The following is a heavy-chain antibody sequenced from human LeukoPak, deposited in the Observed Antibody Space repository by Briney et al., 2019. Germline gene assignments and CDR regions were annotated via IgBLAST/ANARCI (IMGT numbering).Heavy chain of an antibody. CDR1: GFAFSSYS. V-gene: IGHV3-48*01. J-gene: IGHJ6*02. CDR3: AREGPDYGMDV. CDR2: ISSSSSTI. D-gene: IGHD1-14*01. Sequence: GGSLRLSCAASGFAFSSYSMNWVRQAPGKGLEWVSYISSSSSTIYYADSVKGRFTISRDNAKNSLYLQMNSLRAEDTAVYYCAREGPDYGMDVWGQGTTVTVSS.